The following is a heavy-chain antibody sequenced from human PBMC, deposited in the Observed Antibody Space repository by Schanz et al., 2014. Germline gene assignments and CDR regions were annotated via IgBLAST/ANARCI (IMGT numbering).Heavy chain of an antibody. J-gene: IGHJ4*02. CDR1: EFSFSSFG. CDR3: AKDHPSSGWAAFDV. D-gene: IGHD6-19*01. Sequence: VQLVESGGGLVQPRGSLRLSCAASEFSFSSFGMNWVRQAPGRGLEWVSGITREGTTYYADFVKGRFSISRDLSNNTLYLQMNSLRADDTAVYYCAKDHPSSGWAAFDVWGQGTLXTVSS. V-gene: IGHV3-23*04. CDR2: ITREGTT.